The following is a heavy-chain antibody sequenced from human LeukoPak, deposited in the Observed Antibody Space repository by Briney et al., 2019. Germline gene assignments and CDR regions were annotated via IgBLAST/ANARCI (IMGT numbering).Heavy chain of an antibody. CDR1: GFTFSNHA. D-gene: IGHD1-26*01. CDR3: ASTGIVGATCDY. V-gene: IGHV3-23*01. Sequence: GGSLRLSCAASGFTFSNHAMTWVRQAPGRGLEWVSVISGSGGSTYYADSVKGRFTISRDNSKNTLYLQMNSLRAEDTAVYYCASTGIVGATCDYWGQGTLVTVSS. CDR2: ISGSGGST. J-gene: IGHJ4*02.